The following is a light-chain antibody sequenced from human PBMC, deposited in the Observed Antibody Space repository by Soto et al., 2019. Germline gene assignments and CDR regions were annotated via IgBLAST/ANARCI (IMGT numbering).Light chain of an antibody. Sequence: QSVLTQPNSASGSPGQSVTISCTGTSSDVGAYHYVSWYQQHPGKAPTLIIYEVSQRPSGVPDRFSGSKSGNTASLTVSGLQADDEADYYCSSYAGTNNYVFGTGTKVTVL. CDR3: SSYAGTNNYV. J-gene: IGLJ1*01. CDR2: EVS. CDR1: SSDVGAYHY. V-gene: IGLV2-8*01.